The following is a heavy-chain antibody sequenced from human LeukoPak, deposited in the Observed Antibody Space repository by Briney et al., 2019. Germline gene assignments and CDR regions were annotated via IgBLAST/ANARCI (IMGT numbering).Heavy chain of an antibody. V-gene: IGHV3-9*01. CDR1: GFTFDDYA. J-gene: IGHJ4*02. CDR3: ATSRVFDY. Sequence: GGSLRLSCAASGFTFDDYAMHWVRQAPGKGLEWVSGISWNSGSIGYADSVEGRFTISRDNVKNSLYLQMHSLRIEDTAVYYCATSRVFDYWGQGALVTVSS. CDR2: ISWNSGSI.